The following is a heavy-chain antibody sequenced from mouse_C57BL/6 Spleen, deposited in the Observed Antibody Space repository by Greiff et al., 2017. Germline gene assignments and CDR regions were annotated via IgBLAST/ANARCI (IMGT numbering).Heavy chain of an antibody. CDR1: GYTFTSYW. D-gene: IGHD1-1*01. CDR3: ASGYYGSSYDY. Sequence: VQLQESGAELVKPGASVKLSCKASGYTFTSYWMHWVKQRPGQGLEWIGMIHPNSGSTNYNEKFKSKATLTVDKSSSTAYMQLSSLTSEDSAVYYCASGYYGSSYDYWGQGTTLTVSS. V-gene: IGHV1-64*01. CDR2: IHPNSGST. J-gene: IGHJ2*01.